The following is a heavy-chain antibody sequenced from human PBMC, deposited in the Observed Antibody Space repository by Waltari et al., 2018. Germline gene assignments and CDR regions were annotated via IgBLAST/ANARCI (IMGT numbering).Heavy chain of an antibody. J-gene: IGHJ4*02. CDR2: INQDGSGK. CDR1: GLIFTRYW. Sequence: EVQVEESGGALVQPGGSLRLSCTASGLIFTRYWMTWVRQAQGKGGGWVANINQDGSGKYYVDSVRGRFIISRDNAKNSVYLQMTSLRDDDTAIYYCASGELDWGRGTLVTVSA. V-gene: IGHV3-7*01. CDR3: ASGELD. D-gene: IGHD1-1*01.